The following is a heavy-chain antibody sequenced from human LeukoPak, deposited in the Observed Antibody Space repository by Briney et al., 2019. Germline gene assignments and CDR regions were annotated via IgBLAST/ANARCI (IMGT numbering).Heavy chain of an antibody. J-gene: IGHJ5*02. V-gene: IGHV1-18*04. Sequence: ASVKVSCKASGYTFTTYGISWVRQAPGQGLEWMGWISAYNGNTNYAQKLQGRVTMTTDTSTSTAYMELRSLRSGDTAVYYCARDGYCSGGSCYRDNWFDPWGQGTLVTVSS. CDR1: GYTFTTYG. D-gene: IGHD2-15*01. CDR2: ISAYNGNT. CDR3: ARDGYCSGGSCYRDNWFDP.